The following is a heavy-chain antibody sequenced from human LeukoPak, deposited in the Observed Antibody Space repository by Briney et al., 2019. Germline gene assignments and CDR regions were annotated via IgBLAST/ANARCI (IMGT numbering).Heavy chain of an antibody. V-gene: IGHV4-34*01. CDR3: AGGRKSRPYSNYYYYMDV. J-gene: IGHJ6*03. CDR1: GGSFSGYY. CDR2: INHSGST. D-gene: IGHD4-11*01. Sequence: PSETLSLTCAVYGGSFSGYYWSWIRQPPGKGLEWIGEINHSGSTNYNPSLKSRVTISVDTSKNQFSLKLSSVTAADTAVYYCAGGRKSRPYSNYYYYMDVWGKGTTVTVSS.